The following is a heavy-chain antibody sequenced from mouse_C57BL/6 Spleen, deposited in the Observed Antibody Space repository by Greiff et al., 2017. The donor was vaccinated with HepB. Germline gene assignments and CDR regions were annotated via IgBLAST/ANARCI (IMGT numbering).Heavy chain of an antibody. Sequence: VQLQQSGAELVRPGASVTLSCKASGYTFTDYEMHWVKQTPVHGLEWIGAIDPETGGTAYNQKFKGKAILTADRSSSTAYMELRSLTSEDSAVYYCTRYGLDFDYWGQGTTLTVSS. J-gene: IGHJ2*01. D-gene: IGHD1-1*02. V-gene: IGHV1-15*01. CDR2: IDPETGGT. CDR3: TRYGLDFDY. CDR1: GYTFTDYE.